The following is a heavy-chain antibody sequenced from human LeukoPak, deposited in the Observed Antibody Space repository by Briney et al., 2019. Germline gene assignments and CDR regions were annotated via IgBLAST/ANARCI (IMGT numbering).Heavy chain of an antibody. D-gene: IGHD6-13*01. CDR2: INPSGGST. CDR3: ARVGHIAAAGSDLGY. V-gene: IGHV1-46*01. J-gene: IGHJ4*02. Sequence: GASVKVSCKASGYTFTSYYMHWVRQAPGQGLEWMGIINPSGGSTSYAQKFQGRVTITRNTSISTAYMELSSLRSEDTAVYYCARVGHIAAAGSDLGYWGQGTLVTVSS. CDR1: GYTFTSYY.